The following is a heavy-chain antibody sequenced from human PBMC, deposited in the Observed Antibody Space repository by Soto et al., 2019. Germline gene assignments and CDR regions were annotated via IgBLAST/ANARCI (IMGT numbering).Heavy chain of an antibody. CDR3: ASGRRSRWTIYYYYGMDV. Sequence: QVQLVQSGAEVKKPGASVKVSCKASGYTFTSYGISWVRQAPGQGLEWMGWISAYNGNTNYAQKLQGRVTMTTDTSTSTAYMELRSLRYDDTAVYYCASGRRSRWTIYYYYGMDVWGQGTTVTVSS. D-gene: IGHD6-19*01. J-gene: IGHJ6*02. CDR1: GYTFTSYG. V-gene: IGHV1-18*01. CDR2: ISAYNGNT.